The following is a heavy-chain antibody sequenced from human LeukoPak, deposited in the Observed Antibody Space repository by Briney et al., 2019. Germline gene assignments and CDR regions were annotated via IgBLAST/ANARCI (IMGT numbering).Heavy chain of an antibody. CDR3: SRGSGRHYYYYGMDV. V-gene: IGHV1-18*01. D-gene: IGHD1-26*01. J-gene: IGHJ6*02. Sequence: ASVKVSCKASGYTFTSYGISWVRQAPGQGLEWMGWISAYNGNTNYAQKLQGRVTMTTDTSTSTAYMELRSLRSDDTAVYYCSRGSGRHYYYYGMDVWGQGTTVTVSS. CDR2: ISAYNGNT. CDR1: GYTFTSYG.